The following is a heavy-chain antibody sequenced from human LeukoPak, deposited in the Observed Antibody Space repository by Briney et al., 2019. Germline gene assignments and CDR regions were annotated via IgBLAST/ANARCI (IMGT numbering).Heavy chain of an antibody. CDR1: GFTFSSYA. CDR2: ISGSGGST. D-gene: IGHD3-22*01. J-gene: IGHJ3*02. CDR3: AKTSYYDSSGYYYVSGAFDI. V-gene: IGHV3-23*01. Sequence: GGSLRLSCAASGFTFSSYAMSWVRQAPGKGLEWVSAISGSGGSTYYADSVKGRFTISRDNSKNTLYLQMNSLRAEDTAVYYCAKTSYYDSSGYYYVSGAFDIWGQGTMVTVSS.